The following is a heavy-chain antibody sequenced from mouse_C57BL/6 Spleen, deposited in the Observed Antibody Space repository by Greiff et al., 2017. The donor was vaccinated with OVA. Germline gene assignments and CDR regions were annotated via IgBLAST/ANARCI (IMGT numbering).Heavy chain of an antibody. CDR1: GYTFTSYW. V-gene: IGHV1-64*01. Sequence: VQLQQPGAELVKPGASVKLSCKASGYTFTSYWMHWVKQRPGQGLEWIGMIHPNSGSTNYNEKFKSKATLTVDKSSRTAYMQLSSLTSEDSAVYYCAREGDYYSNYVGYFDVWGTGTTVTVSS. CDR3: AREGDYYSNYVGYFDV. CDR2: IHPNSGST. J-gene: IGHJ1*03. D-gene: IGHD2-5*01.